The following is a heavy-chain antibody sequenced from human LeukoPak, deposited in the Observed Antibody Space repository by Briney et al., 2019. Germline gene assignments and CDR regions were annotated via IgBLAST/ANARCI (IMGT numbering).Heavy chain of an antibody. Sequence: PGGSLRLSCAASGFTFDDYTMHWVRHAPGKGLEWVSLISWDGGSTYYADSVKGRFTISRDNSKNSLYLQMTSLRTEDTALYYCAKATPSGSYWGPSDYWGQGTLVTVSS. J-gene: IGHJ4*02. CDR1: GFTFDDYT. CDR2: ISWDGGST. D-gene: IGHD3-10*01. CDR3: AKATPSGSYWGPSDY. V-gene: IGHV3-43*01.